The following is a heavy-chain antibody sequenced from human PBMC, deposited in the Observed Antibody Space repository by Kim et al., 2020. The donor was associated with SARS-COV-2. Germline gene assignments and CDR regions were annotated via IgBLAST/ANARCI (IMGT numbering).Heavy chain of an antibody. J-gene: IGHJ5*02. CDR1: GYSLSELA. CDR3: AGVLKQIIEGGWFDP. Sequence: ASVKVSCKVSGYSLSELAMHWVRQAPGKGLEWMGGFDREEGATKYARNFQGRVTMTEDTSTDTAYMALDSLRYEDTAVYYCAGVLKQIIEGGWFDPWGQGTLVTVSS. CDR2: FDREEGAT. D-gene: IGHD2-8*01. V-gene: IGHV1-24*01.